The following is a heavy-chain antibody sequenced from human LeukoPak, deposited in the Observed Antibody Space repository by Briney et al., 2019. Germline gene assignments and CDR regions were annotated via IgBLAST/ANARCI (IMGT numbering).Heavy chain of an antibody. V-gene: IGHV3-30-3*01. D-gene: IGHD2-21*02. Sequence: GGSLRLSCAASGFTFSSYAMHWVRQAPGKGLEWVAVISYDGSNKYYADSVKGRFTISRDNSKNTLYLQMNSLRAEDTAVYYCARDLAAPPYCGGDCYPSRSAYYYYGMDVWGQGTTVTVSS. J-gene: IGHJ6*02. CDR3: ARDLAAPPYCGGDCYPSRSAYYYYGMDV. CDR2: ISYDGSNK. CDR1: GFTFSSYA.